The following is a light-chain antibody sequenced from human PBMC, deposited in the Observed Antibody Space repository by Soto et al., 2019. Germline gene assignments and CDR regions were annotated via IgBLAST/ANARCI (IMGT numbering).Light chain of an antibody. J-gene: IGLJ2*01. CDR1: SSDVGGYNY. CDR3: SSYTSSSTRV. V-gene: IGLV2-14*01. Sequence: QSALTKPASVSGSPGQSITISCTGTSSDVGGYNYVSWYQQHPGKAPKLMIYDVSNRRSGVSNRFSGSKSGNTASLTISGLQAEDEADYYCSSYTSSSTRVFGGGTKLTVL. CDR2: DVS.